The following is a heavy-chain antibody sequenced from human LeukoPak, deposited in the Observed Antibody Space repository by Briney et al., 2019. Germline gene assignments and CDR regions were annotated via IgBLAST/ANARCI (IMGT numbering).Heavy chain of an antibody. V-gene: IGHV3-53*01. CDR2: TYTGGNS. D-gene: IGHD6-13*01. CDR1: GFTVSSIH. Sequence: GGSLGLSCAASGFTVSSIHMVWVRQAPGKGLEWVSVTYTGGNSYYADSVKGRFIISRDISKNTLYLQMNSLRAEDTAVCYCARDRYSSRLEYFEYWGQGTLVTVSS. CDR3: ARDRYSSRLEYFEY. J-gene: IGHJ4*02.